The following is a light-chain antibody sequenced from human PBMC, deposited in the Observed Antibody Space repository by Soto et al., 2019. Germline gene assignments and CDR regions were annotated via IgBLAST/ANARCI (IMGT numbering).Light chain of an antibody. Sequence: EIVWAQSPASLSLSPGGRAILACRSSQSVSTFLAWFQQKPGQPPRLLIYNASNRTTGIPARFSGSGSGTDFTLTISSLEPEDFAVYYCQQRGDWPPITFGQGTRLEIK. CDR3: QQRGDWPPIT. CDR2: NAS. CDR1: QSVSTF. V-gene: IGKV3-11*01. J-gene: IGKJ5*01.